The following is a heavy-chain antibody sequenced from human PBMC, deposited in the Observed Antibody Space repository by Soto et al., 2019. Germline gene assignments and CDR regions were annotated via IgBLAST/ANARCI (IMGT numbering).Heavy chain of an antibody. Sequence: SETLSLTCTVSGGSISSCYWSWIRQPAGKGLEWIGRIYTSGSTNYNPSLKSRVTMSVDTSKNQFSLKLSSVTAADTAVYYCARDCRYSTYNWFDPWGQGTLVTVSS. CDR2: IYTSGST. V-gene: IGHV4-4*07. CDR3: ARDCRYSTYNWFDP. CDR1: GGSISSCY. D-gene: IGHD1-1*01. J-gene: IGHJ5*02.